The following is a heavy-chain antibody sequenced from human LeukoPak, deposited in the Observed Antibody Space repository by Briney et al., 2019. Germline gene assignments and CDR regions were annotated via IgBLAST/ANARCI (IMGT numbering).Heavy chain of an antibody. D-gene: IGHD5-18*01. CDR2: ISGSGDST. V-gene: IGHV3-23*01. CDR3: AKSGYSYGRFNY. CDR1: EFTFSSYA. J-gene: IGHJ4*02. Sequence: GGSLRLSCATSEFTFSSYAMSWVRQAPGKGLEWVSAISGSGDSTYYADSVKGRFTISRDNSKNTLYLQMNSLRADDTAVYYCAKSGYSYGRFNYWGQGTPVTVSS.